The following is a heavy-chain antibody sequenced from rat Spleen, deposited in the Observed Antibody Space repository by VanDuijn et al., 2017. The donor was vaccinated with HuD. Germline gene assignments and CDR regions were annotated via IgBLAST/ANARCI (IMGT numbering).Heavy chain of an antibody. J-gene: IGHJ2*01. CDR3: ARSVFDY. V-gene: IGHV5-29*01. Sequence: EVQLVESDGGLVQPGRSLELSCTASGFTFSDYYMAWVRQAPTKGLEWVATINYDGSSTYYRDSVKGRFTISRDNAKSTLYLQMDSLRSEDTATYYCARSVFDYWGQGVVVTVSS. CDR2: INYDGSST. CDR1: GFTFSDYY.